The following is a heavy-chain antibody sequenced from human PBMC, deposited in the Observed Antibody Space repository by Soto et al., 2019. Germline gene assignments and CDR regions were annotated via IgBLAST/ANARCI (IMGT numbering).Heavy chain of an antibody. D-gene: IGHD3-22*01. J-gene: IGHJ2*01. CDR3: ATGGDPRTYYYDRSARPGQ. CDR2: INPNSGGT. V-gene: IGHV1-2*02. Sequence: ASVKVSCKASGYTFTGYYMHWVRQAPGQGLEWMGWINPNSGGTNYAQKFQGRVTMTRDTSISTAYMELSRLRSDDTAGYYCATGGDPRTYYYDRSARPGQWGR. CDR1: GYTFTGYY.